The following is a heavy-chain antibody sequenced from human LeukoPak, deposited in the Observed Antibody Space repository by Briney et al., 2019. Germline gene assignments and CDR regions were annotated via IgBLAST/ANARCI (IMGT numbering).Heavy chain of an antibody. CDR2: ICYVGSNK. CDR3: ARAPQAIFGVVITRYYGMDV. D-gene: IGHD3-3*01. CDR1: GFTFSSYG. V-gene: IGHV3-33*01. Sequence: GGSLRLSCAASGFTFSSYGMHWVRQAPGKGLEWVAVICYVGSNKYYADSVKGRFTISRDNYKNPLYLHMNSLRAEDTAVYYCARAPQAIFGVVITRYYGMDVWGQGTTVTVSS. J-gene: IGHJ6*02.